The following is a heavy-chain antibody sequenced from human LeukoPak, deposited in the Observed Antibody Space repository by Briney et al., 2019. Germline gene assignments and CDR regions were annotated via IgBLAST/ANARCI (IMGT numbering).Heavy chain of an antibody. CDR1: GYTFTSYG. CDR3: ARDHRGSPWAYYMDV. Sequence: LAASVKVSCKASGYTFTSYGVSWVRQAPGQGLEWMGWINPNSGVTNYAQKFQGRVTMTRDTSIRTASMELNRLRSDDTAVYYCARDHRGSPWAYYMDVWGKGTTVTISS. CDR2: INPNSGVT. D-gene: IGHD3-10*01. J-gene: IGHJ6*03. V-gene: IGHV1-2*03.